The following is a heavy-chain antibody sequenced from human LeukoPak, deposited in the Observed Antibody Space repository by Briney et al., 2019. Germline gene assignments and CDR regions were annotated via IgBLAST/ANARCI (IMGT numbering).Heavy chain of an antibody. J-gene: IGHJ5*02. V-gene: IGHV4-59*01. CDR1: GGSISSYY. D-gene: IGHD3-10*01. Sequence: SETLSLTCTVSGGSISSYYWSWVRQPPGKGLEWIGYIYYSWSTNYNPSLKSRVTISVDTSKSQFSLKLSSVTAADTAIYYCARGGYYGSGNDFRFDPWGQGTLVTVSS. CDR2: IYYSWST. CDR3: ARGGYYGSGNDFRFDP.